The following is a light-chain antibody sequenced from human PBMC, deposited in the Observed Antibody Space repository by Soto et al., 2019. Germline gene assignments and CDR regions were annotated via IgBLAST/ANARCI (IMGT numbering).Light chain of an antibody. CDR2: AAS. V-gene: IGKV3-20*01. Sequence: EIVLTQSPGTLSLSPGERATLSCRASQSVSANFVAWYQQKPGQPPRLFIFAASGRAAGIPDRFSGSGSGTDFTLTISRLEPEDFAVYYCQQYGASVTFGPGTKVEIK. J-gene: IGKJ3*01. CDR1: QSVSANF. CDR3: QQYGASVT.